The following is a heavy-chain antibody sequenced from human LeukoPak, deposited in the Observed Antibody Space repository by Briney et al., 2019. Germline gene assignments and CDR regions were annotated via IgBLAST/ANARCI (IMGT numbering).Heavy chain of an antibody. Sequence: GASVKVSCKASGYTFTSYGISWVRQAPGQGLEWMGWISAYNGNTNYAQKFQGRVTITADESTSTAYMELSSLRSEDTAVYYCASLAVAGTEYYGMDVWGQGATVTVSS. CDR1: GYTFTSYG. CDR2: ISAYNGNT. D-gene: IGHD6-19*01. V-gene: IGHV1-18*01. J-gene: IGHJ6*02. CDR3: ASLAVAGTEYYGMDV.